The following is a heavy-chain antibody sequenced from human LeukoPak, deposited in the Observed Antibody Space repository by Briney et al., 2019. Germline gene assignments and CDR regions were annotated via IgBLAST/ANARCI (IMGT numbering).Heavy chain of an antibody. CDR3: GRDQLGGDPNNYYYYYMDV. D-gene: IGHD4-17*01. CDR1: GLIFRSYW. V-gene: IGHV3-7*03. Sequence: GGSLRLSCEVSGLIFRSYWMSWVRQAPGKGLEWVANINQEGSEKYFEDSVRGRFTISRDNAKNSLHLQMNSLKIEDTAVYYCGRDQLGGDPNNYYYYYMDVWGKGTTVTVSS. CDR2: INQEGSEK. J-gene: IGHJ6*03.